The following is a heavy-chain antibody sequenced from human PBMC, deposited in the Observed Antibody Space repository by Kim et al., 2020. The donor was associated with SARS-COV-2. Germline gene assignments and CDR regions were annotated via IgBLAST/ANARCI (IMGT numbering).Heavy chain of an antibody. CDR3: ARDRNYYDSSGYYYPRYYYYYGKDV. J-gene: IGHJ6*02. V-gene: IGHV3-30-3*01. Sequence: GGSLRLSCAASGFTFSSYAMHWVRQAPGKGLEWVAVISYDGSNKYYADSVKGRFTISRDNSKNTLYLQMNSLRAEDTAVYYCARDRNYYDSSGYYYPRYYYYYGKDVWGQGNTVTVSS. CDR2: ISYDGSNK. D-gene: IGHD3-22*01. CDR1: GFTFSSYA.